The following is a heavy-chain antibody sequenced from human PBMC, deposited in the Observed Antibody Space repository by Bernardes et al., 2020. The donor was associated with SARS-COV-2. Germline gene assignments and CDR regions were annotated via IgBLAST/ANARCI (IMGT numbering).Heavy chain of an antibody. V-gene: IGHV1-24*01. J-gene: IGHJ5*02. CDR3: ATSVAVKHEDWFDP. Sequence: ASVKVSCKVSGYTLTELSMDWVRQAPGKGLEWMGGFDPEDGETIYAQKFQGRVTMTEDTSTDTAYMELSSLRSEDTAVYYCATSVAVKHEDWFDPWGQGTLVTVSS. CDR2: FDPEDGET. CDR1: GYTLTELS. D-gene: IGHD6-19*01.